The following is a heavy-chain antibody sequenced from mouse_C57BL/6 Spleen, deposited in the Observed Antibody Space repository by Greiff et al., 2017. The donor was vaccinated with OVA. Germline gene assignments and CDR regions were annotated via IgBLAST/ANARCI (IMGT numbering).Heavy chain of an antibody. Sequence: QVQLQPSGAELVRPGASVTLSCKASGYTFTDYEMHWVKQTPVHGLEWIGAIDPETGGTAYNQKFKGKAILTADKASSTAYMELRSLTSEDSAVYYCTRPITTVVRAMDYWGQGTSVTVSS. D-gene: IGHD1-1*01. V-gene: IGHV1-15*01. CDR2: IDPETGGT. CDR1: GYTFTDYE. J-gene: IGHJ4*01. CDR3: TRPITTVVRAMDY.